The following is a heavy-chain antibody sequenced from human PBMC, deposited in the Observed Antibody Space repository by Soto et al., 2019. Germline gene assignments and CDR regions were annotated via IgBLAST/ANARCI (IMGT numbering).Heavy chain of an antibody. J-gene: IGHJ4*02. V-gene: IGHV4-39*01. CDR1: GASISVHSYY. Sequence: SETLSLTCTVSGASISVHSYYWTWIRQPPGKGLEWIGSSYYSGTTYFNPSLKSRATISVDTSKNQFSLRLTSVTAADTAIYYCTRQRTSVVTQAYFDVWGPGSLVTVSS. CDR2: SYYSGTT. CDR3: TRQRTSVVTQAYFDV. D-gene: IGHD2-21*02.